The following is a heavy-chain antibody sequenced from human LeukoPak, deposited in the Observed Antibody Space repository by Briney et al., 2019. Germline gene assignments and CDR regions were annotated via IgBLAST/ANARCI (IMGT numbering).Heavy chain of an antibody. Sequence: PGGSLRLSCAASGFTVSSNYMSWVRQAPGKGLEWVSVIYSDGRTYYADSVKARFTISRDNSKNMLYLQMNSLRAEDTAVYYCARVTFNYYGSGGAFDMWGQGTMVTVSS. CDR3: ARVTFNYYGSGGAFDM. J-gene: IGHJ3*02. CDR2: IYSDGRT. CDR1: GFTVSSNY. V-gene: IGHV3-66*01. D-gene: IGHD3-10*01.